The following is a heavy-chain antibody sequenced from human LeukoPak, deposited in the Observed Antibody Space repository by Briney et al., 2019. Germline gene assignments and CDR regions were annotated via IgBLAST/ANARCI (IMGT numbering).Heavy chain of an antibody. D-gene: IGHD5-12*01. CDR3: ARGYSGYDARLDY. J-gene: IGHJ4*02. CDR1: GGSISSHY. CDR2: IYYSGST. Sequence: PSETLSLTCTVSGGSISSHYWSWIRQPPGKGLEGIGYIYYSGSTNYNPSLKSRVTISVDTSKNQFSLKLSSVTAADTAVYYCARGYSGYDARLDYWGQGTLVTVSS. V-gene: IGHV4-59*11.